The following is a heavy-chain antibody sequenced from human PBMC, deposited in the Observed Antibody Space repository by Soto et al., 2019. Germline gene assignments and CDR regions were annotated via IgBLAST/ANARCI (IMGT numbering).Heavy chain of an antibody. CDR1: GYSITSYW. D-gene: IGHD3-3*01. J-gene: IGHJ4*02. Sequence: EESLKISCNASGYSITSYWIAWVRQMPGQGLEWMGIIFPDDSDTRYSPSFQGQVTISADKSISTAYVQWSSLKASDTAMYYCTRGGVATRTFDYWGQGTLVTVSS. V-gene: IGHV5-51*01. CDR2: IFPDDSDT. CDR3: TRGGVATRTFDY.